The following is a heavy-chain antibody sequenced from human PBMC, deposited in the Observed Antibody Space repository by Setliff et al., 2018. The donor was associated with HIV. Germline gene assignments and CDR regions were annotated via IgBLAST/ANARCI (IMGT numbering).Heavy chain of an antibody. V-gene: IGHV1-69-2*01. CDR2: VDPEDGET. CDR1: GYTFTDYY. D-gene: IGHD3-22*01. J-gene: IGHJ3*02. CDR3: ATDYSPYYYDSGGYPNDAFDI. Sequence: ASVKVSCKVSGYTFTDYYMHWVQQAPGKGLEWMGLVDPEDGETIYAEKFQGRVTITAYTSTDTAYMELSSLRSEDTAVYYCATDYSPYYYDSGGYPNDAFDIWGQGTMVTVSS.